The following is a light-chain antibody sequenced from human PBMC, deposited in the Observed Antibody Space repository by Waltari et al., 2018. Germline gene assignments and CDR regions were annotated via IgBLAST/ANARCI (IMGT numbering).Light chain of an antibody. CDR1: QSVLSSSNNKNY. Sequence: DIVMTQSPESLAVSLGARATINCQSSQSVLSSSNNKNYLAWYQKKPGQPHKLLIYWASTRESGVPDRFSGSGSGTDFTLTISSLQAEDVAVYYCQQYYSTPYTFGQGTKLEIK. V-gene: IGKV4-1*01. CDR2: WAS. J-gene: IGKJ2*01. CDR3: QQYYSTPYT.